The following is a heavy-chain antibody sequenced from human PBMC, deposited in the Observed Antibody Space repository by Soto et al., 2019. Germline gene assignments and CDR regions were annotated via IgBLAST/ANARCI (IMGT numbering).Heavy chain of an antibody. CDR1: GFTFSSYA. CDR3: AKVGYSSSSFGMDV. Sequence: EVQLLESGGGLVQPGGSLRLSCAASGFTFSSYAMSWVRQAPGKGLEWVSAISGSGGSTYYADSVKGRFTISRDNSKNTLYLQMNSLRAEDTTVYYCAKVGYSSSSFGMDVWGQGTTVTVSS. J-gene: IGHJ6*02. D-gene: IGHD6-13*01. CDR2: ISGSGGST. V-gene: IGHV3-23*01.